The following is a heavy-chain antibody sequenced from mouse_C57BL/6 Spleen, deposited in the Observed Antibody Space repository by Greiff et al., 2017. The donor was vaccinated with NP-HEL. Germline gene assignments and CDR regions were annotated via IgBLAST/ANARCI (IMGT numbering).Heavy chain of an antibody. CDR1: GYTFTDHT. Sequence: VQLQESDAELVKPGASVKISCKVSGYTFTDHTIHWMKQRPEQGLEWIGYIYPRDGSTKYNEKFKGKATLTADKSSSTAYMQLNSLTSEDSAVYFCARGGVYYDYAYDYWGQGTTLTVSS. V-gene: IGHV1-78*01. D-gene: IGHD2-4*01. CDR2: IYPRDGST. J-gene: IGHJ2*01. CDR3: ARGGVYYDYAYDY.